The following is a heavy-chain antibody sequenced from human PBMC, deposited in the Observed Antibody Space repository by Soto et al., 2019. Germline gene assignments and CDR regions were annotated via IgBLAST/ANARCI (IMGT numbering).Heavy chain of an antibody. CDR1: GYSISSGYY. D-gene: IGHD3-22*01. J-gene: IGHJ6*02. CDR2: IYHSGST. V-gene: IGHV4-38-2*01. Sequence: KPSETLSLTCAVSGYSISSGYYWGWIRQPPGKGLEWIGSIYHSGSTYYNPSLKSRVTISVDTSKNQFSLKLSSVTAADTAVYYCASVSSGYYYYYGMDVWGQGTTVTVSS. CDR3: ASVSSGYYYYYGMDV.